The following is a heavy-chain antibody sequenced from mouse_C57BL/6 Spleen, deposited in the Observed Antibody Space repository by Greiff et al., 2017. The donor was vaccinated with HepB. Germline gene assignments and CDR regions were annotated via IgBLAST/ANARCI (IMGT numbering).Heavy chain of an antibody. Sequence: ESGPGLVKPSQSLSLTCSVTGYSITSGYYWNWIRQFPGNKLEWMGYISYDGSNNYNPSLKNRISITRDTSKNQFFLKLNSVTTEDTATYYCAREDGSSYDFDYWGQGTTLTVSS. CDR1: GYSITSGYY. CDR3: AREDGSSYDFDY. J-gene: IGHJ2*01. V-gene: IGHV3-6*01. CDR2: ISYDGSN. D-gene: IGHD1-1*01.